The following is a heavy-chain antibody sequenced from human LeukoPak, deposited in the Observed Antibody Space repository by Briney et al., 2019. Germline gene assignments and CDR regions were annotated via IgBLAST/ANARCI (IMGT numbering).Heavy chain of an antibody. CDR2: IIPIFGTA. V-gene: IGHV1-69*05. J-gene: IGHJ3*02. CDR3: ARASLVVVPVVGAFEI. Sequence: SVKVSCKASGGTFSSYAISWVRQAPGQGLEWMGGIIPIFGTANYAQKFQGRVTITTDESTSTAYMELSSLRSEDAAVYYCARASLVVVPVVGAFEIWGQGTMVTVSS. CDR1: GGTFSSYA. D-gene: IGHD2-2*01.